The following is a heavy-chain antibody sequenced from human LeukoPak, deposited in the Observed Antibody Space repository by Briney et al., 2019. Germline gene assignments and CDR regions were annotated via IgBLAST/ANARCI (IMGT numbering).Heavy chain of an antibody. V-gene: IGHV3-30*18. J-gene: IGHJ3*02. CDR2: ISYDGSNK. Sequence: PGGSLRLSCAASGFTFSSYGMHWVRQAPGKGLEWVAVISYDGSNKYYADSVKGRFTISRDNSKNTLYLQMNSLRAEDTAVYYCAKEDVLRYSDWLPEGAFDIWGQGTMVTVSS. CDR3: AKEDVLRYSDWLPEGAFDI. D-gene: IGHD3-9*01. CDR1: GFTFSSYG.